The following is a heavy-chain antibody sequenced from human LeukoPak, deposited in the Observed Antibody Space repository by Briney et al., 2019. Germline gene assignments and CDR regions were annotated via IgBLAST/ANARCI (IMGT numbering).Heavy chain of an antibody. V-gene: IGHV3-30-3*01. CDR2: ISYDGSNK. CDR1: RFTFSNYA. CDR3: ARSYTNYYDSSGYYYNYGMDV. D-gene: IGHD3-22*01. Sequence: GRSLRLSCAASRFTFSNYAVHWVRQAPGKGLEGVAVISYDGSNKYYADSVKGRFTISRDNSRNTVYMEMNSLRAEDTAVYYCARSYTNYYDSSGYYYNYGMDVWGQGTTVTVSS. J-gene: IGHJ6*02.